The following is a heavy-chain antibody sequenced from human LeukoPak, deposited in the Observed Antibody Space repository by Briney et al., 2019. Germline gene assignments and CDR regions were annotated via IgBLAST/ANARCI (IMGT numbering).Heavy chain of an antibody. D-gene: IGHD3-22*01. CDR2: ISSSSSYI. Sequence: GGSLRLSCAASGFTFSSYSMNWVRQAPGKGLEWVLSISSSSSYIYYADSVKGRFTISRDNAKNSLYLQMNSLRAEDTAVYYCARERSYDSSGGDFDYWGQGTLVTVSS. V-gene: IGHV3-21*01. J-gene: IGHJ4*02. CDR3: ARERSYDSSGGDFDY. CDR1: GFTFSSYS.